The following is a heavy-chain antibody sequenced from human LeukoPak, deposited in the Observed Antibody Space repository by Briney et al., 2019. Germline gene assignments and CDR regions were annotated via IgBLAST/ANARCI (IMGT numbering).Heavy chain of an antibody. J-gene: IGHJ3*02. Sequence: ASVKVSCKASGYTFTGYYIHWVRQAPGQGLEWMGWINPNSGGTNYAQKFQGRVTMTRDTPISTAYMELSRLRSDDTAVYYCAREDVAASAGAFDIWGQGTMVTVSS. CDR3: AREDVAASAGAFDI. D-gene: IGHD6-13*01. CDR1: GYTFTGYY. CDR2: INPNSGGT. V-gene: IGHV1-2*02.